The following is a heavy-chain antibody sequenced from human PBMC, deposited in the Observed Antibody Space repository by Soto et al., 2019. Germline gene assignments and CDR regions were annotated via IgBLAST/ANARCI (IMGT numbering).Heavy chain of an antibody. D-gene: IGHD3-22*01. J-gene: IGHJ4*02. CDR3: ARDRVASYYYDSSGYYNFDY. CDR2: IIPIFGTA. Sequence: GASVKVSCKASGGTFSSYAISWVRQAPGQGLEWMGGIIPIFGTANYAQKFQGRVTITADESTSTAYMELSSLRSEDTAVYYCARDRVASYYYDSSGYYNFDYWGQGTLVTVSA. CDR1: GGTFSSYA. V-gene: IGHV1-69*13.